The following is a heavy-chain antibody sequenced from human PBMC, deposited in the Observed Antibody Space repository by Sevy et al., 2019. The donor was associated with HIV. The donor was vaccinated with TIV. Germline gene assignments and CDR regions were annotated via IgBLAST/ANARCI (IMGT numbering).Heavy chain of an antibody. V-gene: IGHV3-53*01. CDR1: GFTVSSNY. CDR3: ARDLTIFGVVITRMDV. J-gene: IGHJ6*02. Sequence: GGSLGLSCAASGFTVSSNYMSWVRQAPGKGLEWVSVIYSGGSTYYADSVKGRFTISRDNSKNTLYLQMNSLRAEDTAVYYCARDLTIFGVVITRMDVWGQGTTVTVSS. D-gene: IGHD3-3*01. CDR2: IYSGGST.